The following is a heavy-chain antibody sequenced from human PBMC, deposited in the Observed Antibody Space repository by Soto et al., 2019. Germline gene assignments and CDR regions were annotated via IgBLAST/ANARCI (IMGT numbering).Heavy chain of an antibody. V-gene: IGHV5-51*01. CDR2: INPADSET. Sequence: GESLKISCKGSGYSYTSYWIGWGRQRPGRGLEWMGTINPADSETNYSPSFQGQVTISADRSTSTAFLQWSSLKASDTAMYYCVRRAEGRPGDGYYYVALDVWGQGTTVTVSS. J-gene: IGHJ6*02. CDR1: GYSYTSYW. D-gene: IGHD6-6*01. CDR3: VRRAEGRPGDGYYYVALDV.